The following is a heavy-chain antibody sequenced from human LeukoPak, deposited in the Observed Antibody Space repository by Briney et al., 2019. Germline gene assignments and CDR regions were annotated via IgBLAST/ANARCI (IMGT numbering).Heavy chain of an antibody. V-gene: IGHV1-2*02. D-gene: IGHD4/OR15-4a*01. J-gene: IGHJ4*02. CDR2: NNPNNGGT. Sequence: AATVKVFCKASGYTYTDYYMHWARQAPGQGLEWMRWNNPNNGGTTYAQEFQGRVTMTRDTSISTAYMELGRLTSDDTAMYFCLRDLTYGGISSPDCWGQGSLVTVSS. CDR1: GYTYTDYY. CDR3: LRDLTYGGISSPDC.